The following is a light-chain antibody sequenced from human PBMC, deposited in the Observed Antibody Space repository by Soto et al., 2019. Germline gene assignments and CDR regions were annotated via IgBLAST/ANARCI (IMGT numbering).Light chain of an antibody. V-gene: IGKV1-5*03. CDR3: QQYYSTLT. CDR1: QSISSW. Sequence: DIQMTRSPSTLSASVGDRVTITCRASQSISSWLAWYQQKPGKAPKLLIYKASSLESGVPSRFSGSGSGTDYTLTISSLQPEDFATYYCQQYYSTLTFGQGTRLEIK. CDR2: KAS. J-gene: IGKJ5*01.